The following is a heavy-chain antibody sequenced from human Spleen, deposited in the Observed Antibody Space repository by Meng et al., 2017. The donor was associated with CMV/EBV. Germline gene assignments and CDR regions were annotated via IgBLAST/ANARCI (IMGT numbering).Heavy chain of an antibody. CDR1: GFGFSSYW. Sequence: GESLKISCAASGFGFSSYWMSWVRQTPGERLEWVANISEDGSEIFYVDSVKGRFTISRDNAKNSLFLQMSNLRAEDTAVFYCVRHTRRSPGDYWGQGTVVTVSS. J-gene: IGHJ4*02. V-gene: IGHV3-7*01. CDR3: VRHTRRSPGDY. D-gene: IGHD6-6*01. CDR2: ISEDGSEI.